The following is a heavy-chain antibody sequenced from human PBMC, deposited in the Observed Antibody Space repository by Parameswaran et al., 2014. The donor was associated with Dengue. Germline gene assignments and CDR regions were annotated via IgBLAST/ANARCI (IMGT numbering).Heavy chain of an antibody. CDR2: ISYDGRIK. Sequence: GGSLRLSCAASGFTFSSYAMSWVRQAPGKGLEWVAVISYDGRIKEYGGSVKGRFTISRDNSKNTHFLEMNRLRPEDSGVYYCAKGDTTTSRSRGYYYYGINVWGRGTTVTVSS. J-gene: IGHJ6*02. CDR1: GFTFSSYA. V-gene: IGHV3-30*18. CDR3: AKGDTTTSRSRGYYYYGINV. D-gene: IGHD3-22*01.